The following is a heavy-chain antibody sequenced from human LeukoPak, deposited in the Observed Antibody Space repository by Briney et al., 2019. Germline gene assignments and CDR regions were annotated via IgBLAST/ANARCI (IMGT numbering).Heavy chain of an antibody. Sequence: GGSLRLSCAASGFTFSSYSMNWVRQAPGKGLEWVSSISSSSSYIYYADSVKGRFTISRDNAKNSLYLQMNSLRAEDTAVYYCARDPGYCSSTSCPWADDFDIWGQGTMVTVSS. V-gene: IGHV3-21*01. D-gene: IGHD2-2*01. CDR2: ISSSSSYI. CDR3: ARDPGYCSSTSCPWADDFDI. CDR1: GFTFSSYS. J-gene: IGHJ3*02.